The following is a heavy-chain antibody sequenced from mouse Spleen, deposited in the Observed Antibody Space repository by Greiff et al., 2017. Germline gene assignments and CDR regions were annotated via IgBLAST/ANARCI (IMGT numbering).Heavy chain of an antibody. Sequence: QVQLKQSGPGLVQPSQSLSITCTVSGFSLTSYGVHWVRQSPGKGLEWLGVIWSGGSTDYNAAFISRLSISKDNSKSQVFFKMNSLQADDTAIYYCARGLRRLYAMDYWGQGTSVTVSS. D-gene: IGHD2-4*01. CDR2: IWSGGST. V-gene: IGHV2-2*01. CDR1: GFSLTSYG. CDR3: ARGLRRLYAMDY. J-gene: IGHJ4*01.